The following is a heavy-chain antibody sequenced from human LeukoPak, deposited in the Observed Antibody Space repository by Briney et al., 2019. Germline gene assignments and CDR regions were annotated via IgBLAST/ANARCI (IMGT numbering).Heavy chain of an antibody. CDR2: IYYSGST. J-gene: IGHJ4*02. V-gene: IGHV4-59*01. CDR3: ARDQYDSSGGFDY. CDR1: GGSISSYY. D-gene: IGHD3-22*01. Sequence: PSETLSLTCTVSGGSISSYYWSWIRQPPGKGLEWIGYIYYSGSTNYNPSLKSRVTISVDTSKNQFSLKLSSVTAADTAVYYCARDQYDSSGGFDYWGQGTLVTVSS.